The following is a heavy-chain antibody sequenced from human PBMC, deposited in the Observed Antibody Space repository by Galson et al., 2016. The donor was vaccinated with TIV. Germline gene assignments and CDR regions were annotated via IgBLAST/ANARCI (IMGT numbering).Heavy chain of an antibody. CDR2: ISYDGNYK. CDR3: AREDHQYGSGWYSYYYYCGMDI. V-gene: IGHV3-30*04. CDR1: GFAFRSSA. J-gene: IGHJ6*02. Sequence: SLRLSCAASGFAFRSSAMYWVRQAPGKGLQCVAIISYDGNYKYYADSVKGRFTISRDNSMNRLYLQMNDLTPADTALYYCAREDHQYGSGWYSYYYYCGMDIWGQGTTVTVSS. D-gene: IGHD6-19*01.